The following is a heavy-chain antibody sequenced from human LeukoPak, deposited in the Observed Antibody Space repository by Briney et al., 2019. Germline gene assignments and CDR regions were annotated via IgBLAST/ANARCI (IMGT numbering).Heavy chain of an antibody. CDR1: GFTFSSYA. V-gene: IGHV3-23*01. J-gene: IGHJ4*02. Sequence: GGSLRLSCAASGFTFSSYAMSWVRQAPGKGLEWVSTISGSGSSTYYADSVKGRFTISRDNSKNTLYLQMNSLRAEDTAVYYCAKVVWFGELFPHYFDYWGQGTLVTVSS. CDR3: AKVVWFGELFPHYFDY. CDR2: ISGSGSST. D-gene: IGHD3-10*01.